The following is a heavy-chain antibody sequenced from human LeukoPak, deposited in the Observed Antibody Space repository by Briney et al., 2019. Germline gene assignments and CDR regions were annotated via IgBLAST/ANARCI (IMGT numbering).Heavy chain of an antibody. Sequence: GGSLRLSCAASGFTFSSYWMHWVRQAPGKGLVWVSRINTDGSSTYYADSVKGRFTISRDNSKNTLYLQMNSLRAEDTAVYYCAKGVDWLSTHLDYWGQGTLVTVSS. J-gene: IGHJ4*02. CDR1: GFTFSSYW. D-gene: IGHD3-9*01. V-gene: IGHV3-74*01. CDR2: INTDGSST. CDR3: AKGVDWLSTHLDY.